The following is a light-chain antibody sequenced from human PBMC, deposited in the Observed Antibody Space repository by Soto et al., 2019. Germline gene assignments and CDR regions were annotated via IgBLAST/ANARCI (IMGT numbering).Light chain of an antibody. Sequence: MVLIQSPATLAVAPVERATLSCRASQNISNDLIWYQQKPGQAPRLLIYDVSNRATDIPARFSGSGSGTDFTLTISSLEPEDLAVYYCQQRSNWPRTFGQGTKVDIK. CDR1: QNISND. V-gene: IGKV3-11*01. CDR3: QQRSNWPRT. CDR2: DVS. J-gene: IGKJ1*01.